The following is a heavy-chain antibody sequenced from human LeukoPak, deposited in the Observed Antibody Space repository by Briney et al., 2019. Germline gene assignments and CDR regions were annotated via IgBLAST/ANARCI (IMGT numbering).Heavy chain of an antibody. CDR2: ISGSGATT. J-gene: IGHJ6*02. V-gene: IGHV3-23*01. Sequence: PGRSLRLSCAASGFTFTTYAMNGVRQAPGKGLEWVSVISGSGATTYSADSVKGRFTISRDNPKSTVYLQMNSLRAGDTAVYYCAKRALGYCTATSCAYAMDVWGQGTTVTVSS. CDR1: GFTFTTYA. D-gene: IGHD2-8*02. CDR3: AKRALGYCTATSCAYAMDV.